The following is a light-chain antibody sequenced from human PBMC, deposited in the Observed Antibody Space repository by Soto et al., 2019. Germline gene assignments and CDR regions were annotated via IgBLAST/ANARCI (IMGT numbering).Light chain of an antibody. V-gene: IGKV3-20*01. CDR3: QQYGSSPPRFT. CDR1: QSVSSSY. Sequence: EIVLTQSPGTLSLSPGERATPSCRASQSVSSSYLAWYQQKPGQAPRLLIYGASSRATGIPDRFSGSGSGTDFTLTISRLEPEDFAVYYCQQYGSSPPRFTFGPG. CDR2: GAS. J-gene: IGKJ3*01.